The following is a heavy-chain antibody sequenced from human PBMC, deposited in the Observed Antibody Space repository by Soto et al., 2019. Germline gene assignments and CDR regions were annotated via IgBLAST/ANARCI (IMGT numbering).Heavy chain of an antibody. CDR2: MNPNSGNT. D-gene: IGHD3-16*01. V-gene: IGHV1-8*01. Sequence: ASVQVSCKASGYTFTSYDINWVRQATGQGLEWMGWMNPNSGNTGYAQKFQGRVTMTRNTSISTAYMELSSLRSEDTAVYYCARRWGRNTYYFDYWGQGTLVTVSS. CDR3: ARRWGRNTYYFDY. J-gene: IGHJ4*02. CDR1: GYTFTSYD.